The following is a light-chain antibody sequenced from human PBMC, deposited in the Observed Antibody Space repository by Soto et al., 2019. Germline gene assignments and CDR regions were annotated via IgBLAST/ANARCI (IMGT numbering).Light chain of an antibody. V-gene: IGKV4-1*01. CDR2: WAS. Sequence: DIVMTQSPDSLAVSLGERVTINCKSSQSVLYSSNNRNYFAWYQQKPGQPPKPLIYWASTRESGVPDRFGGSGSGTDFTLTISGLQAEDVAVYYCQQFYGTPFTFGPGTKVDLK. J-gene: IGKJ3*01. CDR1: QSVLYSSNNRNY. CDR3: QQFYGTPFT.